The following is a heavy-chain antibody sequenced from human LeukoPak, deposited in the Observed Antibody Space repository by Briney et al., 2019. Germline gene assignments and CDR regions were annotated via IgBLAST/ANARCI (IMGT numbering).Heavy chain of an antibody. CDR3: STGSGHAFDI. D-gene: IGHD3-10*01. CDR1: GFTFSSYW. Sequence: PGGSLRLSCAASGFTFSSYWMHWVRQVPGKGLVWVSRINSDGSSTSYADSVKGRFTISRDNANNTLYVQMNSLRAEDTAVYYCSTGSGHAFDIWGRGTMVTVSS. CDR2: INSDGSST. V-gene: IGHV3-74*01. J-gene: IGHJ3*02.